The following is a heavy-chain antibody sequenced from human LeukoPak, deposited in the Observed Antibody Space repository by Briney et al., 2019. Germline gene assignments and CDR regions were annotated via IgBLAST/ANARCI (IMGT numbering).Heavy chain of an antibody. CDR2: IIPIFGTA. Sequence: SVRVSCKASGGTFSSYAISWVRQAPGQGLEWMGGIIPIFGTANYAQKFQGRVTITADESTSTAYMELSSLRSEDTAVYYCARSSAAAGFTEVIEYFQHWGQGTLVTVSS. CDR3: ARSSAAAGFTEVIEYFQH. D-gene: IGHD6-13*01. CDR1: GGTFSSYA. J-gene: IGHJ1*01. V-gene: IGHV1-69*01.